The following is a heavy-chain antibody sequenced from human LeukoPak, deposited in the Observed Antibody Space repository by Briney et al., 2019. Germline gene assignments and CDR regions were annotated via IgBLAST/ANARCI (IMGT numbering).Heavy chain of an antibody. D-gene: IGHD5-12*01. J-gene: IGHJ6*02. CDR2: IIPIFGIA. CDR1: GGTFSSYA. V-gene: IGHV1-69*04. CDR3: ASCQFGATMGALGETPLDV. Sequence: SVKVSCKASGGTFSSYAISWMRQAPGQGLEWMGRIIPIFGIANYAQKFQGRVTITADKSTSTAYMELSSLRSEDTAVYYCASCQFGATMGALGETPLDVWGQGTTVTVPS.